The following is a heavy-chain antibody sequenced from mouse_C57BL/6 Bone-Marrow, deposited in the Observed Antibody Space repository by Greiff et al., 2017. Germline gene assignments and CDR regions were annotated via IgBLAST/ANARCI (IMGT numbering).Heavy chain of an antibody. Sequence: QVQLKQSGAELVRPGTSVKMSCKASGYTFTNYWIGWAKQRPGHGLEWIGDIYPGGGYTNYNEKFKGKATLTADKSSSTAYMQFSSLTSEDSAISFCASHGNYSAWFAYWGQGTLVTVSA. CDR2: IYPGGGYT. CDR3: ASHGNYSAWFAY. J-gene: IGHJ3*01. CDR1: GYTFTNYW. V-gene: IGHV1-63*01. D-gene: IGHD2-1*01.